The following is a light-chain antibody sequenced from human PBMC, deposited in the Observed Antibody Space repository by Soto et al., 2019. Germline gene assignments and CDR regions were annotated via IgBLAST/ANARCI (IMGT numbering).Light chain of an antibody. CDR1: QSIKTW. Sequence: DIQMTQSPSTLSASVGDRVTITCRASQSIKTWLAWYQQKPGKAPKLLISKAYTLESGVPSRFSGSGSGTEFTLTISSLRPDDSATYYCQQYNSYSSSTFGQGTKLEIK. J-gene: IGKJ2*01. CDR2: KAY. CDR3: QQYNSYSSST. V-gene: IGKV1-5*03.